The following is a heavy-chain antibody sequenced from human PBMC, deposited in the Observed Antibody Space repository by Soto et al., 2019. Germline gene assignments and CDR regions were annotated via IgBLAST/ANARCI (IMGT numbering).Heavy chain of an antibody. V-gene: IGHV5-51*01. J-gene: IGHJ6*02. Sequence: GESLKISCKGSGYSFTSYWIGWVRQMPGKGLEWMGIIYPGDSDTRYSPSFQGQVTISADKSISTAYLQWSSLRASDTAMYYCARPRGRARGPYNHYGMDGWGQGATVTVYS. CDR3: ARPRGRARGPYNHYGMDG. CDR2: IYPGDSDT. D-gene: IGHD3-10*01. CDR1: GYSFTSYW.